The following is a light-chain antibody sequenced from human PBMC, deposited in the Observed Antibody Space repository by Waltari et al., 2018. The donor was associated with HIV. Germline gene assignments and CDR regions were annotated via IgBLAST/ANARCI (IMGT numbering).Light chain of an antibody. J-gene: IGLJ2*01. CDR1: SSDVGGYNY. CDR2: EVS. CDR3: SSYAGSNVV. V-gene: IGLV2-8*01. Sequence: SASGSPGQSVTISCTGTSSDVGGYNYVSWYQQHPGKAPKLMIYEVSKRPSGVPDRFSGSKSGNTASLTVSGLQAEDEADYYCSSYAGSNVVFGGGTKLTVL.